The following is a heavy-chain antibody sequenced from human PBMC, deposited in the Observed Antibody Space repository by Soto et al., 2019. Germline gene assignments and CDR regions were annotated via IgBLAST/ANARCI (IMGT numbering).Heavy chain of an antibody. D-gene: IGHD1-26*01. J-gene: IGHJ4*02. Sequence: EVQLLESGGGLVQPGGSLRLSCVASGFTFSINAMSWVRQAPGKGLKWVSAISGSGGNTHYADSVRGRFTISRDNSKNTLYLQMNSLRAEATAVYYCAKDRGCGHLIRSRFYYWGQGTMVTVSS. V-gene: IGHV3-23*01. CDR1: GFTFSINA. CDR2: ISGSGGNT. CDR3: AKDRGCGHLIRSRFYY.